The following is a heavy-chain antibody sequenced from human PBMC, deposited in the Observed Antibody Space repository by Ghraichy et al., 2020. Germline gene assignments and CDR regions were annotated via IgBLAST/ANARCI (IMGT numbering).Heavy chain of an antibody. CDR2: IYYSGST. CDR1: GGSISSSSYY. V-gene: IGHV4-39*01. CDR3: ARLEYSYGFEGAFDI. D-gene: IGHD5-18*01. J-gene: IGHJ3*02. Sequence: SETLSLTCTVSGGSISSSSYYWGWIRQPPGKGLEWIGSIYYSGSTYYNPSLKSRVTISVDTSKNQFSLKLSSVTAADTAVYYCARLEYSYGFEGAFDIWGQGTMVTVSS.